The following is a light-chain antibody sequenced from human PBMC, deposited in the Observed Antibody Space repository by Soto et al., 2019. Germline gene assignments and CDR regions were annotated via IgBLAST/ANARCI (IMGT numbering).Light chain of an antibody. J-gene: IGKJ3*01. V-gene: IGKV1-5*03. CDR3: QQYETYSGT. CDR1: QIINTW. CDR2: RAS. Sequence: DIQMTQSPSSLSASVGDRVTITCRASQIINTWLAWYQQKPGKAPKLVIYRASNLVNGVPSRFSGSGSGTEXTXTIXSLXPDDFSIYYCQQYETYSGTFGPGTKVDL.